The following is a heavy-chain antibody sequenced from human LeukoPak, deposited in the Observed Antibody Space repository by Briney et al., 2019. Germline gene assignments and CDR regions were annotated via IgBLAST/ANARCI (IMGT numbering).Heavy chain of an antibody. CDR1: GYNFTGYY. CDR2: INPNSGGT. J-gene: IGHJ4*02. CDR3: ARGVSMVSSGYYC. Sequence: GASVKVSCKASGYNFTGYYMHWVRQAPGQGLEWMGWINPNSGGTNYAQKFQGRVTMTRDTSISTAYMELSRLRSDDTAVYYCARGVSMVSSGYYCWGQGTLVTVSS. D-gene: IGHD3-22*01. V-gene: IGHV1-2*02.